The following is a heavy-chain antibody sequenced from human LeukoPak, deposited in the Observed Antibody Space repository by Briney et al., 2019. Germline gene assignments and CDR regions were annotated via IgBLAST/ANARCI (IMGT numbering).Heavy chain of an antibody. V-gene: IGHV1-58*02. CDR2: IVVASGNT. CDR1: GFTFTTSA. CDR3: ARELYDSPDY. D-gene: IGHD3-22*01. J-gene: IGHJ4*02. Sequence: SVKVSCKASGFTFTTSAMQWVRQARGQRLEWIGWIVVASGNTNYAQKFQERVTITRDMSTSTAYMELSSLRSEDTAVYYCARELYDSPDYWGQGTLVTVSS.